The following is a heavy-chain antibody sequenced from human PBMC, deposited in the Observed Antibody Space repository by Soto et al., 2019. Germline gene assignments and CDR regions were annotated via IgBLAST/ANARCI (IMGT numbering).Heavy chain of an antibody. Sequence: ASVKVSCKASGYTFTSYGISWVRQAHRQGLEWMGWISAYNGNTNYAQKLQGRVTMTTDTSTSTAYMELRSLRSDDTAVYYCARDGYYDSSGYRSDFDYWGQGTLVTVSS. D-gene: IGHD3-22*01. J-gene: IGHJ4*02. CDR3: ARDGYYDSSGYRSDFDY. V-gene: IGHV1-18*01. CDR1: GYTFTSYG. CDR2: ISAYNGNT.